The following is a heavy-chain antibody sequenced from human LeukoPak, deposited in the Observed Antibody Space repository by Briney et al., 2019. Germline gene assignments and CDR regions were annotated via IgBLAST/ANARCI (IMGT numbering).Heavy chain of an antibody. J-gene: IGHJ4*02. Sequence: ASVKVSCKASGYTFTSYAMHWVRQAPGQRLEWMGWINAGNGNTKYSQKFQGRVTITRDTSASTAYMELSSLRSEDTAVYYCARVGYCSGGSCRYYFDYWGQGTLVTVSS. V-gene: IGHV1-3*01. CDR2: INAGNGNT. CDR3: ARVGYCSGGSCRYYFDY. D-gene: IGHD2-15*01. CDR1: GYTFTSYA.